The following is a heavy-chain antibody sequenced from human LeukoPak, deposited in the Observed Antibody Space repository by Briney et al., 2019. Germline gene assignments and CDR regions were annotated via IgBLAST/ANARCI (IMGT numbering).Heavy chain of an antibody. V-gene: IGHV1-69*06. J-gene: IGHJ4*02. CDR3: AREGTTRGRFDY. CDR2: IIPIFGTA. CDR1: GGTFSSYA. D-gene: IGHD1-1*01. Sequence: ASVKVSCKASGGTFSSYAISWVRQAPGQGLEWMGGIIPIFGTANYAQKFQGRVTITADKSTSTAYMELSSLRSEDTAVYYCAREGTTRGRFDYWGQGTLVTVSS.